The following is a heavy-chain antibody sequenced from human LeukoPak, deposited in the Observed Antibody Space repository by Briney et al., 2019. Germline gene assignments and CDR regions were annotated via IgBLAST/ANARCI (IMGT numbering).Heavy chain of an antibody. CDR1: GYSFTSYW. D-gene: IGHD3-22*01. V-gene: IGHV5-51*01. Sequence: GESLKISCKGSGYSFTSYWIGWVRQMPGKGLEWMVIIYPGDSETRYSPSFQGQVTNSADKSISSAYLQPSVLEASDTAIYYCARPGYYDSSGYYRGQGTLVTVSS. CDR2: IYPGDSET. J-gene: IGHJ4*02. CDR3: ARPGYYDSSGYY.